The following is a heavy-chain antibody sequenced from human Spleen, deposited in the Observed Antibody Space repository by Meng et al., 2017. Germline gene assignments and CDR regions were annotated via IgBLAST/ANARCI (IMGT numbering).Heavy chain of an antibody. J-gene: IGHJ3*02. Sequence: GESLKISCAASGFTFSSYAMSWVCQAPGKGLEWVSAISGRGGSTYYADSVKGRFTISRDNSKNTLYLQMNSLGAEDTDVYYYAKKLGDYYDSSSYYDAFDIWGQGTMVTVSS. CDR3: AKKLGDYYDSSSYYDAFDI. CDR1: GFTFSSYA. CDR2: ISGRGGST. D-gene: IGHD3-22*01. V-gene: IGHV3-23*01.